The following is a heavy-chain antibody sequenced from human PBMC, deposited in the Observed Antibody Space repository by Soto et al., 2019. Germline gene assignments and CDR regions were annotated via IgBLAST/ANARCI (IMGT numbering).Heavy chain of an antibody. CDR2: IYYSGST. J-gene: IGHJ4*02. CDR3: ARDSSGYYTFDF. V-gene: IGHV4-39*07. Sequence: SETLSLTCTVSGVSISTSSYFWGWIRQPPGKGLEWIASIYYSGSTYYNPSLKSRVTLSADTSKNQFSLKLRSVTAADTAVYYCARDSSGYYTFDFWGQATLVTV. CDR1: GVSISTSSYF. D-gene: IGHD3-22*01.